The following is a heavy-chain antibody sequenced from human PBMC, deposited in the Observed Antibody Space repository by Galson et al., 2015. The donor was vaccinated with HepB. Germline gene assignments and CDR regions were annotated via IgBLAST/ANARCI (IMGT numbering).Heavy chain of an antibody. CDR2: INPSGGST. D-gene: IGHD3-22*01. V-gene: IGHV1-46*01. Sequence: SVKVSCKASGYTFTSYYMHWVRQAPGQGLEWMGIINPSGGSTSYAQKFQGRVTMTRDTSTSTVYMELSSLRSEDTAVYYCARVGPSPYYDSSGLDDAFDIWGQGTMVTVSS. CDR3: ARVGPSPYYDSSGLDDAFDI. CDR1: GYTFTSYY. J-gene: IGHJ3*02.